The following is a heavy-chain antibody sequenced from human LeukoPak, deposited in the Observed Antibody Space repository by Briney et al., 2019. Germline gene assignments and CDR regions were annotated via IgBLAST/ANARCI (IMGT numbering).Heavy chain of an antibody. CDR1: GCSISSYY. Sequence: SETLSLTCTVSGCSISSYYWSWIRQPPGKGLEWIGYIYYSGSTNYNPSLKSRVTISVDTSKNQFSLRLGSVTAADTAVYYCARDTYYYDSSGYPVGYFDYWGQGTLVTVSS. V-gene: IGHV4-59*01. D-gene: IGHD3-22*01. CDR3: ARDTYYYDSSGYPVGYFDY. CDR2: IYYSGST. J-gene: IGHJ4*02.